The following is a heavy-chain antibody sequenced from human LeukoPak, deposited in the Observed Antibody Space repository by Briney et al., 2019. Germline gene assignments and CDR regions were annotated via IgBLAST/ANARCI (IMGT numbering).Heavy chain of an antibody. CDR3: ARIRVAAAGSGFWFDP. CDR1: GYTFTGYY. D-gene: IGHD6-13*01. J-gene: IGHJ5*02. CDR2: INPNSGGT. V-gene: IGHV1-2*02. Sequence: ASVKVSCKASGYTFTGYYMHWVRQAPGQGLEWMGWINPNSGGTNYAQKFQGRVTMTRDTSISTAYMELSRLRSDDTAVYYCARIRVAAAGSGFWFDPWGQGTLVTVSS.